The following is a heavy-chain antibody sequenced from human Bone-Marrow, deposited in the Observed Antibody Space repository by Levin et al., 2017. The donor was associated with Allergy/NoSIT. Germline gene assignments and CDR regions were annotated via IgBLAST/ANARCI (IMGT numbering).Heavy chain of an antibody. J-gene: IGHJ2*01. CDR1: GDSIRGSY. CDR3: ARGKGSPDWYLDL. CDR2: IYYSGST. Sequence: SETLSLTCNVSGDSIRGSYWSWIRQPPGGGLEWIGYIYYSGSTNYNPSLKSRVSISIDASKNQFSLNLRSVTAADTAVYYCARGKGSPDWYLDLWGRGTLITVSS. V-gene: IGHV4-59*01.